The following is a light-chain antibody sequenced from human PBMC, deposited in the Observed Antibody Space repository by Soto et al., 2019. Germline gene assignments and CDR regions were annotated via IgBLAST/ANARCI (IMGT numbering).Light chain of an antibody. Sequence: DIQMAQSPSSLSATVGDRVTITCRASQSINNRLNWYQHKPGKAPRLVIYGASSLQSGVPSRFSGSGSGTEFTLTISSLQPEDFAAYYCQQSYDVPRTFGQGT. V-gene: IGKV1-39*01. J-gene: IGKJ1*01. CDR2: GAS. CDR1: QSINNR. CDR3: QQSYDVPRT.